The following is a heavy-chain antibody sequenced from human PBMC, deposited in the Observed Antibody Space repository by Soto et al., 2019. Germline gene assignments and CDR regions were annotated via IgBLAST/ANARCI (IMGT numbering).Heavy chain of an antibody. CDR1: GGSLSSYY. CDR2: IYFSDST. Sequence: SETLSLTCTVSGGSLSSYYWSWIRQSPGKGLENLGYIYFSDSTNYNPSFKSRITISVDTSKNQFSLKLSSVTAADTAVYYCARVVGATGADYWGQGNLVTVS. J-gene: IGHJ4*02. D-gene: IGHD1-26*01. V-gene: IGHV4-59*01. CDR3: ARVVGATGADY.